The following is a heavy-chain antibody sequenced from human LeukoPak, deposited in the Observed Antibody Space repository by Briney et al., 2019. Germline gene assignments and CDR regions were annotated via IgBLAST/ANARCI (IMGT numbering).Heavy chain of an antibody. CDR1: GGSISSSSYY. CDR3: ARGLSSPPYYYYYMDV. V-gene: IGHV4-39*07. Sequence: SETLSLTCTVSGGSISSSSYYWGWIRQPPGKGLEWIGSIYYSGSTYYNPSLKSRVTISVDTSKNQFSLKLSSVTAADTAVYYCARGLSSPPYYYYYMDVWGKGTTVTVS. CDR2: IYYSGST. D-gene: IGHD6-13*01. J-gene: IGHJ6*03.